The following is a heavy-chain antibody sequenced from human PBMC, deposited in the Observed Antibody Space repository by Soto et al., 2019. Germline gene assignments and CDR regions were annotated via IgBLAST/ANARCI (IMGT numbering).Heavy chain of an antibody. V-gene: IGHV3-30-3*01. CDR3: AREFIVVDAFDI. CDR1: GFTFSSYA. J-gene: IGHJ3*02. D-gene: IGHD3-22*01. Sequence: GGSLRLSCAASGFTFSSYAMHWVRQAPGKGLEWVAVISYDGSNKYYADSVKGRFTISRDNSKNTLYLQMNGLRAEDTAVYYCAREFIVVDAFDIWGQGTMVTVSS. CDR2: ISYDGSNK.